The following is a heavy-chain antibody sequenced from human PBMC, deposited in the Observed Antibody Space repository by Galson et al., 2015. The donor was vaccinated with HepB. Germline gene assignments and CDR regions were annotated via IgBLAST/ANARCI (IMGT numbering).Heavy chain of an antibody. Sequence: VSCKASGYTFTSYGISWVRQAPGQGLEWMGWISAYNGNTNYAQKLQGRVTMTTDTSTSTAYMELRSLRSDDTAVYYCARDRTYMVRGVIAELDYWGQGTLVTVSS. CDR3: ARDRTYMVRGVIAELDY. CDR2: ISAYNGNT. D-gene: IGHD3-10*01. CDR1: GYTFTSYG. J-gene: IGHJ4*02. V-gene: IGHV1-18*04.